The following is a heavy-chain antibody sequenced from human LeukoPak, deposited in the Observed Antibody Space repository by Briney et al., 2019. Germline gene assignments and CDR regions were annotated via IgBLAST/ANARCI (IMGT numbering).Heavy chain of an antibody. V-gene: IGHV1-2*06. J-gene: IGHJ4*02. CDR1: GYTFTGYH. CDR2: INPYSGDT. CDR3: ARDQGSLTRSWYTGY. D-gene: IGHD6-13*01. Sequence: RASVKVSCKASGYTFTGYHIHWVRQAPGQGLEWMGRINPYSGDTKFAQKFQGRVTMTRDTSITTAYMDLSSLTPDDTAVYFCARDQGSLTRSWYTGYWGQGTQVTVSS.